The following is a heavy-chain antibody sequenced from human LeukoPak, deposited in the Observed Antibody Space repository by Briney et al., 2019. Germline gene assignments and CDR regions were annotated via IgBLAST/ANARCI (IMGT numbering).Heavy chain of an antibody. Sequence: GSLRLSCAASGFTFSSYSMNWVRQAPGKGLEWVSSISSSSSYIYYADSVKGRFTISRDNAKNSLYLQMNSLRAEDTAVYYCATSSGWYGWAFDYWGQGTLVTVSS. CDR3: ATSSGWYGWAFDY. CDR2: ISSSSSYI. D-gene: IGHD6-19*01. J-gene: IGHJ4*02. CDR1: GFTFSSYS. V-gene: IGHV3-21*01.